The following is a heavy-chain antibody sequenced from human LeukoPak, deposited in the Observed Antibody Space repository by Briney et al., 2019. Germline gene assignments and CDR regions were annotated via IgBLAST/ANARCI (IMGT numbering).Heavy chain of an antibody. CDR1: GGTFSSYA. CDR3: ARDEVVVVAPAGYYYYYGMDV. CDR2: IIPIFGTA. J-gene: IGHJ6*04. V-gene: IGHV1-69*06. Sequence: ASVKVSCKASGGTFSSYAISWVRQAPGQGLEWMGGIIPIFGTANYAQKFQGRVTITADKSTSTAYMELSSLRSEDTAVYYCARDEVVVVAPAGYYYYYGMDVWGKGTTVTVSS. D-gene: IGHD2-2*01.